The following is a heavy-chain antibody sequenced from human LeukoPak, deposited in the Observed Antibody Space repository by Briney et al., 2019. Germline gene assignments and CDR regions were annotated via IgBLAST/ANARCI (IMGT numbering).Heavy chain of an antibody. J-gene: IGHJ3*01. Sequence: GGSLRLSCEASGFIFSSYAVAWVRQAPGKGLDWVSVIGASGADTYYSDSAKGRFTVSRDNSKDTLFLHMSSLRAEDTAVYFCATRPRDSSGYYLGAFDGWGQGTTVTVSS. V-gene: IGHV3-23*01. D-gene: IGHD3-22*01. CDR1: GFIFSSYA. CDR2: IGASGADT. CDR3: ATRPRDSSGYYLGAFDG.